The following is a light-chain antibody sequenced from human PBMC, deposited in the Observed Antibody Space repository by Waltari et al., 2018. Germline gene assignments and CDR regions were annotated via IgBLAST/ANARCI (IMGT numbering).Light chain of an antibody. CDR3: AAWDDSLSGRV. CDR1: HSNIGSNF. CDR2: RHT. Sequence: QSVLTQPPSMSGIPGQRVTISCSGSHSNIGSNFVYWYQQFPGMAPQLLIFRHTQRPSGVPDRFSASKAGASASLAISGLRSEDEADYYCAAWDDSLSGRVFGGGTKLTV. J-gene: IGLJ2*01. V-gene: IGLV1-47*01.